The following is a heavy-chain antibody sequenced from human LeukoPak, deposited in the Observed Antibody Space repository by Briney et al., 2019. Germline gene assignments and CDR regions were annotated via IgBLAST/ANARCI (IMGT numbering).Heavy chain of an antibody. J-gene: IGHJ4*02. D-gene: IGHD4-11*01. CDR3: ARVGVMKTTVDY. CDR1: GFTFSDHY. Sequence: GGSLRLSCAASGFTFSDHYMAWVREAPGKGLEWVGRTRDKATSYTTDYAASVKGRFTISRNDSKNSLSLQMHSLKSEDTAVYYCARVGVMKTTVDYWGQGVLVTVSS. V-gene: IGHV3-72*01. CDR2: TRDKATSYTT.